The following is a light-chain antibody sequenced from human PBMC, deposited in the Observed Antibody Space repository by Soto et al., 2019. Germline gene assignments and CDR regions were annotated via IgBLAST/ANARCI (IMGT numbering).Light chain of an antibody. Sequence: QSALTQPASVSGSPGQSITISCTGTSSDVGNYNLVSWYQQYPGKAPKLMIYEGGKRPSGVSNRFSGSKSGNTASLTISGLQAEDEADYDCCSFALRRKLIFGGGTKLTVL. CDR2: EGG. CDR1: SSDVGNYNL. V-gene: IGLV2-23*01. CDR3: CSFALRRKLI. J-gene: IGLJ2*01.